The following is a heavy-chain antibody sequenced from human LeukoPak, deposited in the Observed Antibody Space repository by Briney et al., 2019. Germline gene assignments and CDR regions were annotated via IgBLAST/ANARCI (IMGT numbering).Heavy chain of an antibody. V-gene: IGHV3-23*01. J-gene: IGHJ5*02. CDR1: GFTFSSYA. CDR2: ISGSGGST. CDR3: AKGEYSSSPFDP. D-gene: IGHD6-6*01. Sequence: GGSLRLSCAASGFTFSSYAMSWVRQAPGKGLEWVSAISGSGGSTYYTDSVKGRFTISRDNSKNTLYLQMNSLRAEDTAEYYCAKGEYSSSPFDPWGQGTLVTVSS.